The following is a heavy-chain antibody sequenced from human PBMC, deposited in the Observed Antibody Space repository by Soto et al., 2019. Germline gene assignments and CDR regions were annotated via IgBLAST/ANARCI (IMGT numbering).Heavy chain of an antibody. Sequence: ASVKVSCKASGSTFSSYAISWVRQAPGQGLEWMGGIIPIFGTANYAQKFQGRVTITADESTSTAYMELSSLRSEDTAVYYCARGPKVGARNGLSYWGQGXLVTVHS. D-gene: IGHD1-26*01. V-gene: IGHV1-69*13. CDR1: GSTFSSYA. CDR2: IIPIFGTA. J-gene: IGHJ4*02. CDR3: ARGPKVGARNGLSY.